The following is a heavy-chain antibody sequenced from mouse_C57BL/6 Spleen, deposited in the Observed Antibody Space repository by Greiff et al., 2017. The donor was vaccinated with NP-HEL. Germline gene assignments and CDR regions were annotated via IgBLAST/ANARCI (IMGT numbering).Heavy chain of an antibody. Sequence: VQLQQSGAELVKPGASVKISCKASGYTFTDYYINWVKQRPGQGLEWIGKIGPGSGSTYYNEKFKGKATLTADKSSSTAYMQLSSLTSEDSAVYFCASVYYYGSSTDWYFDVWGTGTTVTVSS. CDR3: ASVYYYGSSTDWYFDV. V-gene: IGHV1-77*01. J-gene: IGHJ1*03. D-gene: IGHD1-1*01. CDR1: GYTFTDYY. CDR2: IGPGSGST.